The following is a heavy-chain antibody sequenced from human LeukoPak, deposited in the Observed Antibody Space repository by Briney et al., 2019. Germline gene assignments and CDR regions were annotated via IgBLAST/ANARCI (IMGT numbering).Heavy chain of an antibody. Sequence: SETLSLTCAVSGGSISNNNYFCGWFRQPPGKGLEWIGSLYYSSNTYYNPSLESRVTISVDMSKNQFSLRLNSVTAADTAVYYCASGYSGAYSAWFDPWGQGTLVTVSS. D-gene: IGHD1-26*01. V-gene: IGHV4-39*01. CDR1: GGSISNNNYF. CDR2: LYYSSNT. CDR3: ASGYSGAYSAWFDP. J-gene: IGHJ5*02.